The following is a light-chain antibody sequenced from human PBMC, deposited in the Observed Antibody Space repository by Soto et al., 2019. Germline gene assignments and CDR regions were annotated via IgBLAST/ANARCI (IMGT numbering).Light chain of an antibody. Sequence: EIVLKQSPGTLSLSPGERATLSCRASQSVSSSYLAWYQQKPGQAPRLLIYGASSRATGIPDRFSGSGSGTEFTLTISSLQSEDFAVYYCQQYNNWPLFGGGTKVDI. CDR1: QSVSSSY. CDR3: QQYNNWPL. J-gene: IGKJ4*01. CDR2: GAS. V-gene: IGKV3-20*01.